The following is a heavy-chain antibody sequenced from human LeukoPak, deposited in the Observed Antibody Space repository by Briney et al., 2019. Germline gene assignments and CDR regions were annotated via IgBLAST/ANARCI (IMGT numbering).Heavy chain of an antibody. CDR3: ARDLGGYEPDAFDI. J-gene: IGHJ3*02. CDR1: GGSIRSSYYY. Sequence: SETLSLTCTVSGGSIRSSYYYWGWIRQPPGKGLEWIGSIYDSGSTYYNPSLKSRVTISVDTSKNQFSLKLNSVTAADTAVYYCARDLGGYEPDAFDIWGQGTMVTVSS. V-gene: IGHV4-39*02. CDR2: IYDSGST. D-gene: IGHD3-10*01.